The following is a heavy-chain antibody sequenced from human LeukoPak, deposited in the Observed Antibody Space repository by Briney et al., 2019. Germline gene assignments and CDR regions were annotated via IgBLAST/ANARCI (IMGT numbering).Heavy chain of an antibody. CDR1: GGPISSYY. J-gene: IGHJ4*02. Sequence: SETLSLTCTVSGGPISSYYWSWIRQPPGKGLEWIGYIYYGGSTNYNPSLKSRVTISVDTSKNQFSLKLSSVTAADTAVYYCARVISWTLYFDYWGQGTLVTVSS. V-gene: IGHV4-59*01. CDR3: ARVISWTLYFDY. D-gene: IGHD3/OR15-3a*01. CDR2: IYYGGST.